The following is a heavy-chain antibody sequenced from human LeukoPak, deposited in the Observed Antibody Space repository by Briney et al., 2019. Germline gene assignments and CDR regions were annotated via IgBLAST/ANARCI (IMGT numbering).Heavy chain of an antibody. CDR3: ARAGVIFDSSGYYPLDY. CDR1: GGSFSGYY. CDR2: INHSGST. Sequence: SETLSLTCAVYGGSFSGYYWSSIRQPPGKWLEWIGEINHSGSTNYNPSLKSRVTISVDTSKNQFSLKLSSVTAADTAVYYCARAGVIFDSSGYYPLDYWGQGTLVTVSS. D-gene: IGHD3-22*01. J-gene: IGHJ4*02. V-gene: IGHV4-34*01.